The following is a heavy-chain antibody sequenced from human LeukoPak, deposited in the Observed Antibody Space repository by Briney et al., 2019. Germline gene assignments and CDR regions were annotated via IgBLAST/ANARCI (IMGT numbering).Heavy chain of an antibody. V-gene: IGHV3-48*01. Sequence: GGSLTLSCEVSGLTSSDHPMNWVRQAPGKGLEWLSYISGGTRRDIYYADSVKGRFTISRDNAKNSLYLQMNSLRADDTAVYYCARFAAGGSYYYYMDVWGKGTTVTVSS. CDR2: ISGGTRRDI. CDR1: GLTSSDHP. CDR3: ARFAAGGSYYYYMDV. J-gene: IGHJ6*03. D-gene: IGHD6-25*01.